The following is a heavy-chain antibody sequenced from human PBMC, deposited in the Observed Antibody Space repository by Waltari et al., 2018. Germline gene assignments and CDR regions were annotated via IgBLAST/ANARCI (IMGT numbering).Heavy chain of an antibody. Sequence: QVQLVESGGGVVQPGGSLRLSCAASGFTFSSYGMHWVRPAPGKGLEWVAFIRYDGSNKYYADSVKGRFTISRDNSKNTLYLQMNSLRAEDTAVYYCAISSWYLHIDAFDIWGQGTMVTVSS. V-gene: IGHV3-30*02. CDR1: GFTFSSYG. J-gene: IGHJ3*02. CDR2: IRYDGSNK. D-gene: IGHD6-13*01. CDR3: AISSWYLHIDAFDI.